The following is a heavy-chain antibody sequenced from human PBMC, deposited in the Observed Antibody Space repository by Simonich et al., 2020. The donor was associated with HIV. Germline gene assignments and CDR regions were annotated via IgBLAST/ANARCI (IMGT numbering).Heavy chain of an antibody. J-gene: IGHJ3*02. D-gene: IGHD3-9*01. CDR3: AGDRYYDILTGLDAFDI. CDR2: IYYSGST. CDR1: GGSISSYY. Sequence: QVQLQESGPGLVKPSETLSLTCTVSGGSISSYYWSWIRQPPGKGLEWIGYIYYSGSTNYNPTLKSRVTISVDTSKNQFSLKLSSVTAADTAVYYCAGDRYYDILTGLDAFDIWGQGTMVTVSS. V-gene: IGHV4-59*01.